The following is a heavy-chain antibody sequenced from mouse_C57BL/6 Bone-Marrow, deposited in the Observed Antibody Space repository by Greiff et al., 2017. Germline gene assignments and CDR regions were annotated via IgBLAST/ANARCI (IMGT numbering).Heavy chain of an antibody. CDR3: ASFISYYWYLDD. J-gene: IGHJ1*03. CDR1: GYTFTSYW. Sequence: QVQLQQPGAELVMPGASVKLSCKASGYTFTSYWMHWVKQRPGQGLEWIGEIDPSDSYTNYNQKFKGKSTLTVDKSSSTAYMQLSSLTSEDSAVYYCASFISYYWYLDDWGTGTSVTVSS. CDR2: IDPSDSYT. V-gene: IGHV1-69*01. D-gene: IGHD1-2*01.